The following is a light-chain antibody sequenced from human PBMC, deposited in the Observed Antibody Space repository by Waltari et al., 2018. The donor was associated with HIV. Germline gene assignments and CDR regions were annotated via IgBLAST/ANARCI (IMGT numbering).Light chain of an antibody. J-gene: IGLJ2*01. CDR2: KDT. CDR3: QSSDNSEHMI. CDR1: TLSKQY. V-gene: IGLV3-25*03. Sequence: SSELTQPPSVSVSPGQTARISCSGDTLSKQYAYWYQQKPGQAPVVVIIKDTERFSGSSSGTTVTLTIRGVQAEDEADYYCQSSDNSEHMIFGGGTKLTVL.